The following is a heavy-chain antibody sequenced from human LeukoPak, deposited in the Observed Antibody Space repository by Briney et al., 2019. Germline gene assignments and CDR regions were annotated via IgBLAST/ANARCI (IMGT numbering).Heavy chain of an antibody. CDR1: KFNFNSYG. Sequence: GGSLRLSCTTSKFNFNSYGMTWVRKAPGKGREWGSYISGSGGSTQYAASVQGRFTNSRDNSKNTLYLEMNSLRVEDTAVYYCSCDGAYGSGSSPHYYYYMDVWGKGTTVTVSS. V-gene: IGHV3-23*01. J-gene: IGHJ6*03. CDR3: SCDGAYGSGSSPHYYYYMDV. D-gene: IGHD3-10*01. CDR2: ISGSGGST.